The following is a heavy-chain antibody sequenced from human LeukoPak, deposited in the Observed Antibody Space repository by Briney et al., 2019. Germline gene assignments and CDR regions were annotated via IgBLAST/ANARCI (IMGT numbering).Heavy chain of an antibody. CDR1: GFTFSSYS. Sequence: GGSLRLSCAASGFTFSSYSMNWVCQAPGKGLEWVSSISSSSSYIYYADSVKGRFTISRDNAKYSLYLRMNSLRAEDTAVYYCARDSASLWFGELSGWFAPWGQGTLVTVSS. J-gene: IGHJ5*02. CDR2: ISSSSSYI. CDR3: ARDSASLWFGELSGWFAP. V-gene: IGHV3-21*01. D-gene: IGHD3-10*01.